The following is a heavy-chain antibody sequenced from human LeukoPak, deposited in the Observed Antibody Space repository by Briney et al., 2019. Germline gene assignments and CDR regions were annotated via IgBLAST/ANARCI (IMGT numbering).Heavy chain of an antibody. J-gene: IGHJ6*02. CDR2: IKHSEST. Sequence: KSSEPLSLPCAVYGGSFSGYYWSWIRQPPGKGLEWIGEIKHSESTNYHPSLKSRVTLSVDTSKNPFSLNLRSVTAADTAVYYCARDHKASADAGPVWGQGTTVTVSS. V-gene: IGHV4-34*01. CDR1: GGSFSGYY. CDR3: ARDHKASADAGPV.